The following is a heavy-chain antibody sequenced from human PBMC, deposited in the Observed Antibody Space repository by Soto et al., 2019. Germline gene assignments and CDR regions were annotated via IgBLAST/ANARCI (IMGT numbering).Heavy chain of an antibody. Sequence: GGSLRLSCVASGFAFSTHAMSWVRQAPGKGLEWVSTFSGSGVNIYYAESVKGRLTISRDDSKNTLYLQMDSLRVEDTAVYYCAKDPPWTVGPLAMDVWGQGTTLTV. V-gene: IGHV3-23*01. CDR1: GFAFSTHA. J-gene: IGHJ6*02. D-gene: IGHD1-26*01. CDR2: FSGSGVNI. CDR3: AKDPPWTVGPLAMDV.